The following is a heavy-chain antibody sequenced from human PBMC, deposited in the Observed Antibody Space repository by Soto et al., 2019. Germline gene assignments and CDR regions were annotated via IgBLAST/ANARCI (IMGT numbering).Heavy chain of an antibody. CDR1: GYTFTSYG. CDR3: ARESTSSCHDY. J-gene: IGHJ4*02. Sequence: QVQLVQSGAEVKKPGASVKVSCKASGYTFTSYGISWVRQAPGQGLEWMGWISAYNGNTKYAQKLQGRVTMTTDTSTSTAYTELRSLRSDDTAVDYCARESTSSCHDYWGQGTLVTVSS. CDR2: ISAYNGNT. D-gene: IGHD6-13*01. V-gene: IGHV1-18*01.